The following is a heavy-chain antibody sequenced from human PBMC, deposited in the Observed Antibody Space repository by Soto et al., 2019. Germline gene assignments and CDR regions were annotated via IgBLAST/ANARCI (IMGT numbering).Heavy chain of an antibody. Sequence: QPRLCXRLSGSSAVFSSIIHSINLFRQAPGEGLEWVSAISGSGGSTNYADSVKGRFTISRENSKNTLYMQMNSLRAEDTAIYYCAKGDYKFRGYSEYWGQGTLV. D-gene: IGHD3-16*01. CDR3: AKGDYKFRGYSEY. V-gene: IGHV3-23*01. CDR2: ISGSGGST. J-gene: IGHJ4*02. CDR1: VFSSIIHS.